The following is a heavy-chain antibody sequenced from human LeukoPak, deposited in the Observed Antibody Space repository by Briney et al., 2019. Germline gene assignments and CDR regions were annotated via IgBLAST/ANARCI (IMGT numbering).Heavy chain of an antibody. Sequence: EASVKVSCKASGGTFSSYAISWVRQAPGQGLEWMGGIIPIFGTANYAQKFQGRVTITADESTSTAYMELSSLISEDTAVYYCARSPPPHGDIVVVPAAIPDYNWFDPWGQGTLVTVSS. D-gene: IGHD2-2*02. CDR2: IIPIFGTA. J-gene: IGHJ5*02. V-gene: IGHV1-69*01. CDR1: GGTFSSYA. CDR3: ARSPPPHGDIVVVPAAIPDYNWFDP.